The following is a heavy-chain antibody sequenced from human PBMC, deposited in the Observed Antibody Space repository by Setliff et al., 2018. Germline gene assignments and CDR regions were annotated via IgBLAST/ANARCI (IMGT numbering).Heavy chain of an antibody. Sequence: GGSLRLSCAASGFTFGSYWMSWVRQAPGKGLEWVANIKQDGSQKYYVDSVKGRFTISRDSARNSLYLHMNSLRAEDTAVYYCARDQGSYGYRAFDSWGQGALVTVSS. CDR1: GFTFGSYW. CDR3: ARDQGSYGYRAFDS. CDR2: IKQDGSQK. J-gene: IGHJ4*02. D-gene: IGHD3-16*01. V-gene: IGHV3-7*01.